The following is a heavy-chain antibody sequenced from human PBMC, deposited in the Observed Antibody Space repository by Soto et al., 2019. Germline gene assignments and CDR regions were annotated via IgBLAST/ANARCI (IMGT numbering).Heavy chain of an antibody. D-gene: IGHD3-3*01. V-gene: IGHV3-7*01. CDR1: GFTFSSYW. CDR2: IKQDGSEK. J-gene: IGHJ6*02. Sequence: GGSLRLSCAASGFTFSSYWMSWVRQAPGKGLEWVANIKQDGSEKYYVDSVKGRFTISRDNAKNSLYLQMNSLRAEDTAVYYCARLSYYDLWSGYYPLRPYFYYGMDVWGQGTSVTVSS. CDR3: ARLSYYDLWSGYYPLRPYFYYGMDV.